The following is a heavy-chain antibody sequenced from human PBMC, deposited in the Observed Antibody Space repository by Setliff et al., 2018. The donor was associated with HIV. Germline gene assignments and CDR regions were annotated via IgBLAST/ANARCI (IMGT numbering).Heavy chain of an antibody. V-gene: IGHV4-34*01. J-gene: IGHJ5*02. CDR3: ATYADRESNRFDP. CDR1: GGSFSGYY. Sequence: SETLSLTCAVYGGSFSGYYWSWVRQPPGKGLEWIGEINHSGSSSYSPSLESRVTISVDTSKNQFSLKLSSVTAADTAVYYCATYADRESNRFDPWGQGILVTVSS. CDR2: INHSGSS. D-gene: IGHD3-10*01.